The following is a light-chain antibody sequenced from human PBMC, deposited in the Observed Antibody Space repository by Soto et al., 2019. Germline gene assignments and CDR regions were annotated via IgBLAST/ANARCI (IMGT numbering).Light chain of an antibody. CDR1: ESISRS. Sequence: EIVLTQSPVSLSLSPGERATLSCRASESISRSLAWYQQRPGQAPRLLMYDASNRATGIPQRFSGSGSGTDFTLTISSLEPEDFAVYYCLQRSDWRTFGRGTKVDI. CDR2: DAS. J-gene: IGKJ1*01. CDR3: LQRSDWRT. V-gene: IGKV3-11*01.